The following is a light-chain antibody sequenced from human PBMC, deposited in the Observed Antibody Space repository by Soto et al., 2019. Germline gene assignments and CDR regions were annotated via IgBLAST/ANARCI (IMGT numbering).Light chain of an antibody. CDR1: QSISSY. CDR3: QQSYSTPRA. J-gene: IGKJ1*01. V-gene: IGKV1-39*01. Sequence: DIKMTQSPSSLSASVGDRVTITCRASQSISSYLNWYQQKPGKAPKLLIYAASSLQSGVPSRFSGSGSGTDFTLTISSLQPEDFATYYCQQSYSTPRALG. CDR2: AAS.